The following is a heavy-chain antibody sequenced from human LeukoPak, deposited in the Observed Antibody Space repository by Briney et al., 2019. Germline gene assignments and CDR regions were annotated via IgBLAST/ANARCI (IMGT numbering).Heavy chain of an antibody. Sequence: ASVKVSCKASGYTFTGYYIHWVRQAPGQGLEWMGRINPNSGGTNYAQKFQGRVTTTRDTSISTAYIGLSRLRSDDTAVYYCARGRDGYNLDYWGQGTLVTVSS. CDR1: GYTFTGYY. J-gene: IGHJ4*02. CDR3: ARGRDGYNLDY. V-gene: IGHV1-2*06. CDR2: INPNSGGT. D-gene: IGHD5-24*01.